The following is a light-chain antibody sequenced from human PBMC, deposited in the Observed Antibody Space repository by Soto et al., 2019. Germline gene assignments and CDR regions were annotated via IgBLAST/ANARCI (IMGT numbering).Light chain of an antibody. CDR1: ESVTSS. V-gene: IGKV3-15*01. CDR2: AAS. Sequence: EIVMTQSPATLSVSPGDRATLSCRASESVTSSLAWYQQKPGQPPRLLIYAASTRATGVPARFSGGGSETEFTLTISSLQSEDFAVYFCQQYNIWPLWTFGQGTKVDIK. CDR3: QQYNIWPLWT. J-gene: IGKJ1*01.